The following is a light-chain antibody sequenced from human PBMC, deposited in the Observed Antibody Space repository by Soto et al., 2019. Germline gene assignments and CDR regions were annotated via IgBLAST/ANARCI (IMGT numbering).Light chain of an antibody. V-gene: IGLV4-60*02. Sequence: QPVLTQSSSASASLGSSVKLTCTLSSGHSSYIIAWHQQQPGKAPRYLMKLEGRGSYNKGSGVPDRFSGSSSGADRYLTISNLQFEDEADYFCETWGSNYRVFGGGTKLTVL. CDR3: ETWGSNYRV. CDR2: LEGRGSY. J-gene: IGLJ2*01. CDR1: SGHSSYI.